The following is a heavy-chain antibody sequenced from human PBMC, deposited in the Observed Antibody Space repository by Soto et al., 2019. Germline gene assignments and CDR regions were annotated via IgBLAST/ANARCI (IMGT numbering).Heavy chain of an antibody. CDR2: IIPIFGTA. Sequence: QVQLVQSGAEVKKPGSSVKVSCKASGGTFSNYAVSWVRQAPGQGLEWMGGIIPIFGTANYAQKFHGRVTNNADETTSTAYVVLRSLRSDDTAVYYCAIERGGYSYGYPWFDPWGQGTLVTVSS. CDR1: GGTFSNYA. D-gene: IGHD5-18*01. V-gene: IGHV1-69*12. J-gene: IGHJ5*02. CDR3: AIERGGYSYGYPWFDP.